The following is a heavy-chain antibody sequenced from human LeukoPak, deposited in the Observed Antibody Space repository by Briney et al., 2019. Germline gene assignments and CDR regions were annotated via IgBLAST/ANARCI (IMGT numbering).Heavy chain of an antibody. J-gene: IGHJ6*02. D-gene: IGHD3-22*01. CDR1: GFTFSSYG. CDR2: IASDGRDK. CDR3: AKDVYDRSGYYVYYYYGMDV. V-gene: IGHV3-30*18. Sequence: GGSLRLSCAASGFTFSSYGMHWVTVIASDGRDKKYVDSVKGRFTISRENSKNTLYLQMNSLRAEDTAVYYCAKDVYDRSGYYVYYYYGMDVWGQGTTVTVSS.